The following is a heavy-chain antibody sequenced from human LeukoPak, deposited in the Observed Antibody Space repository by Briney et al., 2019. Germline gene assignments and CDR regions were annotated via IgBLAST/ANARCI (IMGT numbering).Heavy chain of an antibody. V-gene: IGHV3-48*03. D-gene: IGHD4-23*01. CDR3: ARDDYGGNSFSYYYYYYMDV. J-gene: IGHJ6*03. Sequence: GGSLRLSCAASGFTFSSYEMNWVRQAPGKGLEWVSYISSSGSTIYYADSVKGRFTISRDNAKNSLYLQMNSLRAEDTAVYYCARDDYGGNSFSYYYYYYMDVWGKGTTVTVSS. CDR1: GFTFSSYE. CDR2: ISSSGSTI.